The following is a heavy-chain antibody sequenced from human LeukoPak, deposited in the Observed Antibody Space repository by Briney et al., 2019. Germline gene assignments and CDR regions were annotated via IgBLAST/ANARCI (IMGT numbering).Heavy chain of an antibody. CDR1: GFTFSSYA. V-gene: IGHV3-30*04. Sequence: GGSLRLSCAASGFTFSSYAMHWVRQAPGKGLEWVAVISYDGSNKYYADSVKGRFTISRDNSKNTLYLQMSSLRAEDTAVYYCAKGNYYYDSSGGYYYYYYMDVWGKGTTVTISS. D-gene: IGHD3-22*01. CDR2: ISYDGSNK. CDR3: AKGNYYYDSSGGYYYYYYMDV. J-gene: IGHJ6*03.